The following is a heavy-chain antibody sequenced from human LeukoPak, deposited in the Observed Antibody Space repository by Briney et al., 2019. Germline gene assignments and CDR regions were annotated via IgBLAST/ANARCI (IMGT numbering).Heavy chain of an antibody. Sequence: ASVKVSRKASGYTFTSYYMHWVRQAPGQGLEWMGIINPSGGSTSYAQKFQGRVTMTRDTSTSTVYMELSSLRSEDTAVYYCARGGYYDSSGYYSLFDYWGQGTLVTVSS. CDR3: ARGGYYDSSGYYSLFDY. J-gene: IGHJ4*02. CDR1: GYTFTSYY. D-gene: IGHD3-22*01. CDR2: INPSGGST. V-gene: IGHV1-46*03.